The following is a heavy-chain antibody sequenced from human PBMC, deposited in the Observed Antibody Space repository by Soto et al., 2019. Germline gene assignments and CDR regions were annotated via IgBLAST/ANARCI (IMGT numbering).Heavy chain of an antibody. D-gene: IGHD6-6*01. CDR3: ASGRGQQLVRRADYYYYYGMDV. CDR1: GGSLSGYY. V-gene: IGHV4-34*01. CDR2: INHSGST. Sequence: SETLSLTCAVYGGSLSGYYWSWIRQPPGKGLEWIGEINHSGSTNYNPSLKSRVTISVDTSKNQFSLKLSSVTAADTAVYYCASGRGQQLVRRADYYYYYGMDVWGQGTTVTVSS. J-gene: IGHJ6*02.